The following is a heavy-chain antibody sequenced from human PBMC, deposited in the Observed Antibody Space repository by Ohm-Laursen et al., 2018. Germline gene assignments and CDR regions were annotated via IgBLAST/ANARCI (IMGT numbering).Heavy chain of an antibody. J-gene: IGHJ6*02. CDR2: MNPNSGNT. CDR3: ARGNGMDV. V-gene: IGHV1-8*02. CDR1: GYSFTGYY. Sequence: SSVKVSCKASGYSFTGYYMHWVRQATGQGLEWMGWMNPNSGNTGYAQEFQGKVTMTRNTSISTAYMELRSLRSEDTAVYYSARGNGMDVWGQGTTVTVSS.